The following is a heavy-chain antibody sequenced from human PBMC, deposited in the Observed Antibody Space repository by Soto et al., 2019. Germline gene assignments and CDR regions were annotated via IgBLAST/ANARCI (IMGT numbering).Heavy chain of an antibody. CDR3: ASRKKTTDAFDV. CDR2: IYLSDSDT. V-gene: IGHV5-51*01. D-gene: IGHD1-1*01. J-gene: IGHJ3*01. CDR1: GYSFTPFW. Sequence: SLKISCQAFGYSFTPFWIGWVRQMPGTGLEWMGFIYLSDSDTRYNPSFQDQVTVSADKSISTAYLQWSSLKASDTAIYYCASRKKTTDAFDVWGQGTMVTVSS.